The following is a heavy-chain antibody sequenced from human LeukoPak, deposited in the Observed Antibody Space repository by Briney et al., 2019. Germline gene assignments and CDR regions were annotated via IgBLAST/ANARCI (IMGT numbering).Heavy chain of an antibody. Sequence: GGSLRLSCAASGFTFSSYAMSWVRQAPGKGLEWVSAISGSGGSTYYADSVKGRFTISRDNSKNTLYLQMNSLRAEDTAVYYCAKDVSDYDFHNLDYWGQGTLVTVSS. J-gene: IGHJ4*02. CDR1: GFTFSSYA. D-gene: IGHD5-12*01. CDR3: AKDVSDYDFHNLDY. CDR2: ISGSGGST. V-gene: IGHV3-23*01.